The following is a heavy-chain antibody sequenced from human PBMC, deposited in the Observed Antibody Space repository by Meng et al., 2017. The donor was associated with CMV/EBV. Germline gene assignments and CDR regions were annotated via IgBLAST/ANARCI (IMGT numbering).Heavy chain of an antibody. J-gene: IGHJ3*02. CDR3: ARDLRAVGAFDI. V-gene: IGHV1-2*02. CDR1: GYTFTGYY. Sequence: ASVKVSCKASGYTFTGYYMHWVRQAPGQGLEWMGWINPNSGGTNYAQKFQGRVTMTRDASISTAYMELSRLRSDDTAVYYCARDLRAVGAFDIWGQGTMVTVSS. D-gene: IGHD6-19*01. CDR2: INPNSGGT.